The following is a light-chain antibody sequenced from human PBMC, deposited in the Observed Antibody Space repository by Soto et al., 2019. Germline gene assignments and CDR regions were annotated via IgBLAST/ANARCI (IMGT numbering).Light chain of an antibody. V-gene: IGLV2-11*01. Sequence: QSALTQPRSVSGSPGQSVTISCTGTSSDVGGYNYVSWYQQHPGKAPKLMIYDVTTRPSGVPDRFSGSKSGNTASLTISGLQAEDEADYYCSSFRSGTTLFGTGTKVTVL. CDR1: SSDVGGYNY. CDR2: DVT. J-gene: IGLJ1*01. CDR3: SSFRSGTTL.